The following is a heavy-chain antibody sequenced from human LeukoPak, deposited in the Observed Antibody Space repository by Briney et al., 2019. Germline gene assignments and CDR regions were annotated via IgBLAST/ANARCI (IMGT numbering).Heavy chain of an antibody. J-gene: IGHJ5*02. D-gene: IGHD1-26*01. CDR2: MNPNSGNA. CDR1: GYTFTSYD. V-gene: IGHV1-8*03. CDR3: ARGEWELPFDP. Sequence: GASVRVSCKASGYTFTSYDINWVRQATGQGLEWMGWMNPNSGNAGYAQKFQGRVTITRNTSISTAYMELSSLRSEDTAVYYCARGEWELPFDPWGQGTLVTVSS.